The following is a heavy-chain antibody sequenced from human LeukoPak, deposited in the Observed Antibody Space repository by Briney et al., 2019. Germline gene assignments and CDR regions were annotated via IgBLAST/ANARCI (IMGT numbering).Heavy chain of an antibody. CDR1: GFTFSGSW. Sequence: PGGSLRLSCAASGFTFSGSWMSWVRQAPGKGLEWVANIKEDGSIEDYADSVKGRFTVSRDNAKNSLYLQMNSLRVEDTAVYYCVSQQLAPPWGQGTLVTVSS. V-gene: IGHV3-7*01. CDR2: IKEDGSIE. D-gene: IGHD5-24*01. CDR3: VSQQLAPP. J-gene: IGHJ5*02.